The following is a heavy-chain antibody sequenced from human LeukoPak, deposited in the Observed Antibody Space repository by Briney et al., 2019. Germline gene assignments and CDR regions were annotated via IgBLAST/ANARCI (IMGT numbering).Heavy chain of an antibody. CDR3: AKDHRYYDSSGYPDY. Sequence: GGSLRLSCAASGFTFSSYGMHWVRQAPGKGLEWVAVISYDGSNKYYADSVKGRFTISRDNSKNTLYLQMNSLRAEDTAVYYCAKDHRYYDSSGYPDYWGQGTLVTVSS. V-gene: IGHV3-30*18. CDR1: GFTFSSYG. CDR2: ISYDGSNK. J-gene: IGHJ4*02. D-gene: IGHD3-22*01.